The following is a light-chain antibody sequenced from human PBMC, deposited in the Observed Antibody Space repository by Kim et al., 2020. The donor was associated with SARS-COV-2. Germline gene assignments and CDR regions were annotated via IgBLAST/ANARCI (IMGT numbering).Light chain of an antibody. Sequence: GETVTLTCGSSTGAVTSGHYPYWFQHKPGQAPRTLISDTSNKYSWTPARFSGSLLGGKAALTLSGAQPEDEAEYYCLLSYSDARVFGGGTQLTVL. J-gene: IGLJ3*02. CDR2: DTS. V-gene: IGLV7-46*01. CDR1: TGAVTSGHY. CDR3: LLSYSDARV.